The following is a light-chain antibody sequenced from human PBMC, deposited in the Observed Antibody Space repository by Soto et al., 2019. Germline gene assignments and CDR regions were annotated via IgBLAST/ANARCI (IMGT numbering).Light chain of an antibody. CDR2: DAS. CDR3: QQYDHLPPLS. CDR1: QDIKNY. V-gene: IGKV1-33*01. Sequence: DIQMTQSPSSLSASVGDRVTITCQASQDIKNYLNWYQQKPGKAPNLLIFDASNLKTGVPSRFSGGGSGIHFTFTISSLQPEDVSTYYCQQYDHLPPLSVGGGTKVEIK. J-gene: IGKJ4*01.